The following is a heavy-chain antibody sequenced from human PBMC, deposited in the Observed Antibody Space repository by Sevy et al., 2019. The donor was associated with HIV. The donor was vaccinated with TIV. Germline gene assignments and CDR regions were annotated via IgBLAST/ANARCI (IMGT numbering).Heavy chain of an antibody. CDR2: IIPILGIA. J-gene: IGHJ6*02. CDR1: GGTFSSYA. CDR3: ARDIMTSDYGVDYYYYGMDV. Sequence: ASVKVSCKASGGTFSSYAISWVRQAPGQGLEWMGRIIPILGIANYAQKFQGRVTITADKSTSTAYMELSSLRSEDTAVYYCARDIMTSDYGVDYYYYGMDVWGQGTTVTVSS. D-gene: IGHD4-17*01. V-gene: IGHV1-69*04.